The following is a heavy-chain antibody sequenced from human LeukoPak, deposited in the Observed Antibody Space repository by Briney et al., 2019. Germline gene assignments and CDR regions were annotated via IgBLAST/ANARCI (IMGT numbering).Heavy chain of an antibody. Sequence: SETLSLTCTVSGGSISSSSYYWGWIRQPPGKGLEWIGNIYYSGSTYYNPSLKSRVTISVDTSKNQFSLKLSSVTAADTAVYFCARRFRSYYDTSGHDYFDYWGQGTLVTVSS. CDR3: ARRFRSYYDTSGHDYFDY. J-gene: IGHJ4*02. D-gene: IGHD3-22*01. V-gene: IGHV4-39*01. CDR2: IYYSGST. CDR1: GGSISSSSYY.